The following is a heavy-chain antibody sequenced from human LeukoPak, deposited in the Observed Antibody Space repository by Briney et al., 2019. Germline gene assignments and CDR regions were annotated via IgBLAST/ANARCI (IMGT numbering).Heavy chain of an antibody. V-gene: IGHV3-9*01. CDR2: ISWNSGSI. D-gene: IGHD3-22*01. CDR1: GFTFNSYA. Sequence: GGSLRLSCAASGFTFNSYAMSWVRQAPGKGLEWVSGISWNSGSIGYADSVKGRFTISRDNAKNSLYLQMNSLRAEDTALYYCAKDMADSSGLDYWGQGTLVTVSS. J-gene: IGHJ4*02. CDR3: AKDMADSSGLDY.